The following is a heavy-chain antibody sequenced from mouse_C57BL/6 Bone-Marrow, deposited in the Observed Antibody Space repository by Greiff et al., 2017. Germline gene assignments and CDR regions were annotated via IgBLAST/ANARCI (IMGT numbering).Heavy chain of an antibody. J-gene: IGHJ4*01. V-gene: IGHV1-66*01. D-gene: IGHD1-1*01. Sequence: QVQLQQSGPELVKPGASVKISCKASGYSFTSYYIHWVKQRPGQGLEWIGWIYPGSGNTKYNEKFKGKATLTADTSSSPAYMQLSRLTSEDSAVYYCSRESITTVPLYYAMDYGGQGTSVTVSS. CDR2: IYPGSGNT. CDR1: GYSFTSYY. CDR3: SRESITTVPLYYAMDY.